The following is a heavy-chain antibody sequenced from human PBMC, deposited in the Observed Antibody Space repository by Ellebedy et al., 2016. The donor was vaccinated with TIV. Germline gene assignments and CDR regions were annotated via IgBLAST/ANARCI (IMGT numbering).Heavy chain of an antibody. CDR1: GFTFDDQV. D-gene: IGHD6-13*01. CDR3: ARAYSSSWSGYLDS. Sequence: SLKISCEASGFTFDDQVMQWVRQAPGTGLEWVSGISWNGATKRYADSVKGRFAISRDNAKNSLYLEMTGLRPDDTALYYCARAYSSSWSGYLDSWGQGTLVTVSS. V-gene: IGHV3-9*01. J-gene: IGHJ4*02. CDR2: ISWNGATK.